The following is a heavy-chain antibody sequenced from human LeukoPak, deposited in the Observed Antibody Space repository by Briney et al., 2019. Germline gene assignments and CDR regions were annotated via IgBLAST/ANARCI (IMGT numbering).Heavy chain of an antibody. CDR2: ISFDGSNK. D-gene: IGHD1-14*01. Sequence: GGSLTLSCAASGFTFSSYAMHWVRQAPGKGLEWVAVISFDGSNKYYADSVKGRFTISRDNSKNTLYLQMNSLRAEDTASYYCARDAPLTLRYFDCWGQGTLVTVSS. J-gene: IGHJ4*02. CDR1: GFTFSSYA. CDR3: ARDAPLTLRYFDC. V-gene: IGHV3-30-3*01.